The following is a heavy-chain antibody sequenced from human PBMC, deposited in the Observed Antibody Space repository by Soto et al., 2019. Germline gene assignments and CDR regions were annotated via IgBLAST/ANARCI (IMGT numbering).Heavy chain of an antibody. J-gene: IGHJ5*02. CDR3: ARSCCGEQNCFDP. CDR1: GGTFSGYW. Sequence: EVQLVESGGDLVQPGGSLRLSCAASGGTFSGYWMHWVRRVPGKGLVWVSRIYGDGTTTTYADSVQGRFTISRDTGKNTVYLQMNSLRVDDTGVYFCARSCCGEQNCFDPWGQGTLVTVSS. V-gene: IGHV3-74*01. D-gene: IGHD4-17*01. CDR2: IYGDGTTT.